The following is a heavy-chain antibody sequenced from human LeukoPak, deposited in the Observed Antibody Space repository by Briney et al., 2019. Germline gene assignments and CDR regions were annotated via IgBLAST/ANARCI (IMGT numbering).Heavy chain of an antibody. CDR3: ARRNKGPADV. Sequence: SETLSLTCTVSGGSISSYYWSWIRQPPGKGLEWIGYIYYSGSTNYNPSLKSRVTISVDTSKNQFSLKLSSVTAADTAVYYCARRNKGPADVWDQGTTVIVSS. CDR1: GGSISSYY. J-gene: IGHJ6*02. CDR2: IYYSGST. D-gene: IGHD1-14*01. V-gene: IGHV4-59*01.